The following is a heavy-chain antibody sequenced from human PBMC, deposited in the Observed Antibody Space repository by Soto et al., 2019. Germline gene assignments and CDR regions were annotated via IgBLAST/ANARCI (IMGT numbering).Heavy chain of an antibody. CDR3: AREYYDYVWGRPWGMDV. Sequence: QVQLVESGGGVVQPGRSLRLSCAASGFTFSSYAMHWVRQAPGKGLEWVAVISYDGSNKYYADSVKGRFTISRDNSKNTLYLQMNSLRAEDTAVYYCAREYYDYVWGRPWGMDVWGQGTTVTVSS. D-gene: IGHD3-16*01. CDR1: GFTFSSYA. CDR2: ISYDGSNK. J-gene: IGHJ6*02. V-gene: IGHV3-30-3*01.